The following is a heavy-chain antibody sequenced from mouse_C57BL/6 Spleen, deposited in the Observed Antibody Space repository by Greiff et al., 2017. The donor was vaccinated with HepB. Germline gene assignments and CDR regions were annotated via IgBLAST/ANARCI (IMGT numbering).Heavy chain of an antibody. J-gene: IGHJ2*01. D-gene: IGHD2-1*01. CDR3: ARENYGNYVGY. CDR1: GYTFTSYW. V-gene: IGHV1-52*01. CDR2: IDPSDSET. Sequence: LQQPGAELVRPGSSVKLSCKASGYTFTSYWMHWVKQRPIQGLEWIGNIDPSDSETHYNQKFKDKATLTVDKSSSTAYMQLSSLTSEDSAVYYCARENYGNYVGYWGQGTTLTVSS.